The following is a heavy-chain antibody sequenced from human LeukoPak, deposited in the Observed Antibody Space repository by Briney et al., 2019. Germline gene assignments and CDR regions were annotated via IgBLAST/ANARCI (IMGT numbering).Heavy chain of an antibody. J-gene: IGHJ4*02. Sequence: PSQTLSLTCTVSGGSISSGGYYWSWIRQPPGKGLEWIGYIYHSGSTYYNPSLKSRVTISVDRSKNQFSLKLSSVTAADTAVYYCARSEDCGYSGYDPGLCYFDYWGQGTLVTVSS. CDR3: ARSEDCGYSGYDPGLCYFDY. CDR2: IYHSGST. V-gene: IGHV4-30-2*02. D-gene: IGHD5-12*01. CDR1: GGSISSGGYY.